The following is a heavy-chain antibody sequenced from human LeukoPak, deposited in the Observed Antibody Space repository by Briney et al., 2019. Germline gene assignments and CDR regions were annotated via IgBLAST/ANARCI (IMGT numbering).Heavy chain of an antibody. Sequence: GGSLRLSCAASGVTFDDYAMHWGRQAPGKGLEWVSLISGDGGSTYYAHSLKGRFTISRDNSKNSLYLQMNSLRTEDRALYYCAKEDRGRFFGSGVDVWGQGTTVTVSS. CDR2: ISGDGGST. V-gene: IGHV3-43*02. CDR3: AKEDRGRFFGSGVDV. J-gene: IGHJ6*02. CDR1: GVTFDDYA. D-gene: IGHD3-3*01.